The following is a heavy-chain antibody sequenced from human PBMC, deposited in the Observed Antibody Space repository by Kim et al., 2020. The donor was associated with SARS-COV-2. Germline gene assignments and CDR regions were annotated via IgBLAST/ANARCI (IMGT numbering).Heavy chain of an antibody. Sequence: YKPSLKSRVTISVDTSKNQFSLKLRSVTTADTAVYYCARERKDDYGMDVWGQGTTVTVSS. J-gene: IGHJ6*02. CDR3: ARERKDDYGMDV. V-gene: IGHV4-59*01.